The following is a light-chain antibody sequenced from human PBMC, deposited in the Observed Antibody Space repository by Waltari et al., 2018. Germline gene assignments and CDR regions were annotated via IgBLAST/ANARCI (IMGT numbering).Light chain of an antibody. V-gene: IGKV3D-15*01. CDR2: GAS. Sequence: ETVMTQSPATLSVSPGERVTLSCRASQNIYTNLAWYQQKPGQARSVLVYGASTSASGIPVMFSVSGSGTEFTLTISSLQSEDCAVYFCQQYYGWPLTFGGGSKVEVK. J-gene: IGKJ4*01. CDR3: QQYYGWPLT. CDR1: QNIYTN.